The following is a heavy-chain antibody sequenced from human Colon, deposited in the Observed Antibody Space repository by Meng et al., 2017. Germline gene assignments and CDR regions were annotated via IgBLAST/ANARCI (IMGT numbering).Heavy chain of an antibody. V-gene: IGHV1-69*13. J-gene: IGHJ4*02. D-gene: IGHD3-10*01. CDR2: LVPIFGTA. Sequence: SVKVSCKTSGGSFSSYSISWVRQAPGQGLEWMGGLVPIFGTANYAQKFQGRVTITADESTTTAYMELSSLGSDDTAIYYCTRATTELLWVGEFTDWGQGTLVTVYS. CDR1: GGSFSSYS. CDR3: TRATTELLWVGEFTD.